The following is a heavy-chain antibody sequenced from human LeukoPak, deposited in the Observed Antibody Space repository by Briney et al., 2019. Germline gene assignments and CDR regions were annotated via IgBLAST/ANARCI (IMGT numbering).Heavy chain of an antibody. CDR3: ARSLQWLVRGGPSWFDP. D-gene: IGHD6-19*01. V-gene: IGHV4-31*03. Sequence: PSQTLSLTCTVSGGSISTTGYYWSWIRQHPGKGLEWIGYIYYSGSTNYNPSLKSRVTISVDTSKNQFSLKLSSVTAADTAVYYCARSLQWLVRGGPSWFDPWGQGTLVTVSS. J-gene: IGHJ5*02. CDR1: GGSISTTGYY. CDR2: IYYSGST.